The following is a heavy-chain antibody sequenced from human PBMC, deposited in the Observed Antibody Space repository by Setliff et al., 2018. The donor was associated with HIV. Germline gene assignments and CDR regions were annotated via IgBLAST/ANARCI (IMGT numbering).Heavy chain of an antibody. CDR2: INQNGRET. V-gene: IGHV3-7*03. CDR1: GFTFNSYW. J-gene: IGHJ4*02. CDR3: ARNMPSGDPFDY. D-gene: IGHD7-27*01. Sequence: PGGSLRLSCAASGFTFNSYWMTWVRQAPGKGLEWVANINQNGRETYYMDSAKGRFTIARDNAQNSLYLQMNSLRGEDTAVYYCARNMPSGDPFDYWGQGTLVTVSS.